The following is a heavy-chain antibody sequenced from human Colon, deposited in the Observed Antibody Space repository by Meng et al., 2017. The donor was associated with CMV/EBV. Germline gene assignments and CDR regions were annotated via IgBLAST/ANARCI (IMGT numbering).Heavy chain of an antibody. Sequence: GESLKISCVVSGLSVSDKYMSWVRQAPGKGLEWLAIIYTGGSTRHADSVKGRLTISRDSSTNTLYLQMNSLRPDDTAVYYCARDSGGAGMDVWGQGTTVTVSS. J-gene: IGHJ6*02. V-gene: IGHV3-53*01. CDR3: ARDSGGAGMDV. D-gene: IGHD1-26*01. CDR1: GLSVSDKY. CDR2: IYTGGST.